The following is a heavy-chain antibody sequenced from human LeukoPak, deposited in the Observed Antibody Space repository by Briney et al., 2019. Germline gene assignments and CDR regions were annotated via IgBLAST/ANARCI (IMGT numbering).Heavy chain of an antibody. CDR2: ISYDGSNK. CDR3: AKDHAAVAGYYFDY. J-gene: IGHJ4*02. V-gene: IGHV3-30*18. CDR1: GFTFSSYG. D-gene: IGHD6-19*01. Sequence: GRSLRLSCAASGFTFSSYGMHWVRQTPGKGLEWVAVISYDGSNKYYADSVKGRFTISRDNSKNTLYLQMNSLRAEDTAVYYCAKDHAAVAGYYFDYWGQGTLVTVSS.